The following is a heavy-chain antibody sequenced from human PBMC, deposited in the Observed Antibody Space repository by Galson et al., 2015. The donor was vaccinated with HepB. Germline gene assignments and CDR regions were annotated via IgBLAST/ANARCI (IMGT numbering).Heavy chain of an antibody. J-gene: IGHJ5*02. V-gene: IGHV1-18*04. CDR3: ARGGVTMIRGFDP. D-gene: IGHD3-10*01. CDR1: GYTFTTYG. CDR2: ISGYNGNA. Sequence: QSGAEVKKPGASVKVSCKASGYTFTTYGINWVRQAPGQGLEWMGWISGYNGNANYAQNFQARVTMTTDTSTSTAYMELRSLRPDDTAVYFCARGGVTMIRGFDPWGQGTLVIASS.